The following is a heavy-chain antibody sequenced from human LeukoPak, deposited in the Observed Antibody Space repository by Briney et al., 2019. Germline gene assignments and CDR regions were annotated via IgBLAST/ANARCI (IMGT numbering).Heavy chain of an antibody. CDR2: IYTSGST. CDR1: GGSFSSYY. CDR3: ARDRPEGFCSSTSCYGTYYYYMDV. V-gene: IGHV4-4*08. Sequence: SETLSLTCTVSGGSFSSYYWSWIRQPPGKGLEWIGYIYTSGSTNYNPSLKSRVTMSVDTSKNQFSLKLSSVTAADTAVYYCARDRPEGFCSSTSCYGTYYYYMDVWGKGTTVTVSS. J-gene: IGHJ6*03. D-gene: IGHD2-2*01.